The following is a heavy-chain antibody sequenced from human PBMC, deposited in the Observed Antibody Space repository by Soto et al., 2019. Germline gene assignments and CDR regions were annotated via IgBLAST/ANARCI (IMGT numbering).Heavy chain of an antibody. J-gene: IGHJ4*01. D-gene: IGHD6-19*01. CDR3: ARDGGRGDQWPDY. CDR1: GGTFSSYT. V-gene: IGHV1-69*08. Sequence: QVQLVQSGAEVKKPGSSVKVSCKASGGTFSSYTISWVRQAPGQGLEWMGRIIPILGIANYAQKFQGRVTITADKSTSTAYMERSSLRSEDTAVYYWARDGGRGDQWPDYWGHGTLVTVSS. CDR2: IIPILGIA.